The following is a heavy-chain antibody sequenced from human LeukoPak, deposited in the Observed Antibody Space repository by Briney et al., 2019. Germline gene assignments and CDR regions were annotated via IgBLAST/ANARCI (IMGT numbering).Heavy chain of an antibody. Sequence: GGSLRLSCAASGFTFSSYGMHWVRQAPGKGLEWVAFIRYDGSNKYYADPVKGRFAISRDNSKNTLYLQMNSLRAEDTAVYYCAKDLYDSSGYYSYYFDYWGQGTLVTVSS. CDR3: AKDLYDSSGYYSYYFDY. D-gene: IGHD3-22*01. V-gene: IGHV3-30*02. CDR1: GFTFSSYG. J-gene: IGHJ4*02. CDR2: IRYDGSNK.